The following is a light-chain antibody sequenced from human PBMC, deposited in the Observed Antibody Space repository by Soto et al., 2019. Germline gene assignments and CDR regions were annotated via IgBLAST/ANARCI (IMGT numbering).Light chain of an antibody. CDR2: GAS. V-gene: IGKV3-20*01. J-gene: IGKJ4*02. CDR3: QQYGSSRLT. Sequence: SLSPVERTARSCMCRRVGSSNLAWYQQKPGQAPRLLIYGASRRATGIPDRFSGSGSGTDFTLTISRLEPEDFAVYYCQQYGSSRLTFGGGTKVDIK. CDR1: RVGSSN.